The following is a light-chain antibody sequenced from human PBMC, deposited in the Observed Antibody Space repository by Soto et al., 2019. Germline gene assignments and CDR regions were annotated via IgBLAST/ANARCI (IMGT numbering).Light chain of an antibody. V-gene: IGLV2-14*03. J-gene: IGLJ2*01. CDR1: SSDIGGYNF. CDR3: SSFTSGSTIV. Sequence: QSALTQPASVSGSPGQSITISCTGTSSDIGGYNFVAWYQQHPGKAPEIKVYDVNNRPSGVSDRFSGSKSGNTASLTISGLQAEDEADYYCSSFTSGSTIVFGGGTKLTVL. CDR2: DVN.